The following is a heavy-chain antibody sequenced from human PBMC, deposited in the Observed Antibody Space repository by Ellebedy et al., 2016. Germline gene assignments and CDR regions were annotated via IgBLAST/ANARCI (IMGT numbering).Heavy chain of an antibody. D-gene: IGHD3-10*01. CDR2: IWYDGSNK. Sequence: GGSLRLXXVASGFTFSSYGMHWVRQAPGKELEWVAVIWYDGSNKYYADSVKGRFTISRDNSKNTLYLQMNSLRAEDTAVYYCARVHSVRGLIVSQDYGMDVWGQGTTVTVSS. V-gene: IGHV3-33*01. J-gene: IGHJ6*02. CDR1: GFTFSSYG. CDR3: ARVHSVRGLIVSQDYGMDV.